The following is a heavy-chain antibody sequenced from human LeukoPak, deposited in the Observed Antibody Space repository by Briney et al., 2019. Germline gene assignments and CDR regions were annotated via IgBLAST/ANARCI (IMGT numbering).Heavy chain of an antibody. CDR3: AHTSGWYDGYFDY. J-gene: IGHJ4*02. Sequence: PSETLSLTCTVSGGSISTYYWSWIRQPPGKGLEWIGYIYYSGSTNSNPSLKSRVTISVDTSENQFSLKLSSVTAADTAVYYCAHTSGWYDGYFDYWGQGTLVTVSS. V-gene: IGHV4-59*01. D-gene: IGHD6-19*01. CDR1: GGSISTYY. CDR2: IYYSGST.